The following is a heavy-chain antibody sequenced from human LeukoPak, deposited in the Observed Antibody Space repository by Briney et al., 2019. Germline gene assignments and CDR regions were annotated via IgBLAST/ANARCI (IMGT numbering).Heavy chain of an antibody. CDR3: ARVRITIFGVVIRPSDAFDI. CDR1: GYTFTSYG. Sequence: GASVKVSCKASGYTFTSYGISWVRQAPGQGLEWMGWISAYNGNTNYAQKLQGRVTMTTDTSTCTAYMELRSLRSDDTAVYYCARVRITIFGVVIRPSDAFDIWGQGTMVTVSS. J-gene: IGHJ3*02. CDR2: ISAYNGNT. V-gene: IGHV1-18*01. D-gene: IGHD3-3*01.